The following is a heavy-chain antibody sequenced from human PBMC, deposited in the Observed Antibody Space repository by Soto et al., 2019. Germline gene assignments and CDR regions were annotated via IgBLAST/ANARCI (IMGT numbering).Heavy chain of an antibody. Sequence: EVQLLESGGGLVQPGGSLILSCAASGFTFINYAMIWVRQAPGKGLVWVSTISGGGDGTYYADSVKGHFAISRDNSKNTQYLQMNRLKAEYTAICYCAKDGLGSLKTFCSNSDGLYAYDLWGQGTVVNVCS. D-gene: IGHD2-8*01. J-gene: IGHJ3*01. CDR2: ISGGGDGT. CDR1: GFTFINYA. CDR3: AKDGLGSLKTFCSNSDGLYAYDL. V-gene: IGHV3-23*01.